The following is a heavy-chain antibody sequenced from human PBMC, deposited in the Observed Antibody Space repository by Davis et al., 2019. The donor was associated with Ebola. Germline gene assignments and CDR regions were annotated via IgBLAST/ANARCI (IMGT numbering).Heavy chain of an antibody. V-gene: IGHV3-23*01. CDR1: GFSFSIYA. D-gene: IGHD1-26*01. J-gene: IGHJ3*02. Sequence: GGSLRLSCAASGFSFSIYAMTWVRQAPGKGLEWVSSTSGGGGITYYADSVKGRFTISRDNSKNTLYLQMNGLRVEDTAIYYCAKDTSNIWFDKWGQGTMVTVSS. CDR3: AKDTSNIWFDK. CDR2: TSGGGGIT.